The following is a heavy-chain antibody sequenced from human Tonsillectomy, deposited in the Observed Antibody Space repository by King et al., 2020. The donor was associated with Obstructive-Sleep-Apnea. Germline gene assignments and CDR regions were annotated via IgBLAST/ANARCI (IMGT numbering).Heavy chain of an antibody. Sequence: QLVQSGAEVKKPGESLKISCKGSGYSFTSYWIGWVRQMPGKGLEWMGIIYPGDSDTRYSPSFQGQVTISADKSISTAYLQWSSLKASDTAMYYCARQLVGATRSPSWFDPWGQGTLVTVSS. V-gene: IGHV5-51*01. CDR1: GYSFTSYW. J-gene: IGHJ5*02. D-gene: IGHD1-26*01. CDR3: ARQLVGATRSPSWFDP. CDR2: IYPGDSDT.